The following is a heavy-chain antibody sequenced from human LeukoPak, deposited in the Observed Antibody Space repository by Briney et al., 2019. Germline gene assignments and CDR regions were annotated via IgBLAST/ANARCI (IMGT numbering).Heavy chain of an antibody. J-gene: IGHJ4*02. D-gene: IGHD2-21*01. Sequence: SETLSLTCTVSGGSITNFYWSWIRQPPGKGLEWITYIYQTGNTDYNPSLKSRVTISLDTSKNQFSLQLSSVTAADTAVYYCARHEFASPFDSWGQGTLVTVSS. CDR3: ARHEFASPFDS. V-gene: IGHV4-59*08. CDR1: GGSITNFY. CDR2: IYQTGNT.